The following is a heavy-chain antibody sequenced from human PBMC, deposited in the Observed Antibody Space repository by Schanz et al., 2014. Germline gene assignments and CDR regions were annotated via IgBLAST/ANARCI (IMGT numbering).Heavy chain of an antibody. CDR1: GFTVSTNY. Sequence: EVQLVESEGGLIHPGGSLRLSCAVSGFTVSTNYMTWVRQAPGKGLECVSVLYTGGSTFYAESVRGRFFISRDSSKNTLFLHMNSLRAEDTAVYYCVRDAGRDGYNLAFDVWGQGTLVTVSS. V-gene: IGHV3-53*01. D-gene: IGHD1-1*01. CDR3: VRDAGRDGYNLAFDV. CDR2: LYTGGST. J-gene: IGHJ3*01.